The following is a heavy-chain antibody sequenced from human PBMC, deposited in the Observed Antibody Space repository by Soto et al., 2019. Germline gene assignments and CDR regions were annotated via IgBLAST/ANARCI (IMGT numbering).Heavy chain of an antibody. CDR3: ARDRPIYDNVWGSYRYRNGMDV. J-gene: IGHJ6*02. CDR2: IYSGGST. Sequence: PGASLRLSCAASGFTVSSNYMSWVRQAPGKGLEWVSVIYSGGSTYYADPVKGRFTISRDNSKNTLYPQMNSLRAEDTAVYYCARDRPIYDNVWGSYRYRNGMDVWGQGTTVTVSS. CDR1: GFTVSSNY. D-gene: IGHD3-16*02. V-gene: IGHV3-53*01.